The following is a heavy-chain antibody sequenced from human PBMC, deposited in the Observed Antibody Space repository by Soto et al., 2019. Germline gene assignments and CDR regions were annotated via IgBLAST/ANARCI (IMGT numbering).Heavy chain of an antibody. J-gene: IGHJ4*02. D-gene: IGHD6-6*01. CDR3: ARVLAARASRDFDY. Sequence: LSLTCAVYGGSFSTDYWSWIRQPPGKGLEWIGEINPSGGTNYNPSLKSRVTISVATSKNQFSLKLSSVTAADTAVYYCARVLAARASRDFDYWGQGTLVTVSS. V-gene: IGHV4-34*01. CDR1: GGSFSTDY. CDR2: INPSGGT.